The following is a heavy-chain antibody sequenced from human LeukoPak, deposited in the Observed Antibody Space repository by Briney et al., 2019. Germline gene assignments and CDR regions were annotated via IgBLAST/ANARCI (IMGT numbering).Heavy chain of an antibody. CDR2: ISYDGSNK. D-gene: IGHD3-3*01. CDR1: GFTFSSYA. V-gene: IGHV3-30-3*01. CDR3: AREVGAEYYDFWSGYEPGRASLDY. Sequence: GGSLRLSCAASGFTFSSYAMHWVRQAPGKGLEWVAVISYDGSNKYYADSVKGRFTISRDNSKNTLYLQMNSLGAEDTAVYYCAREVGAEYYDFWSGYEPGRASLDYWGQGTLVTVSS. J-gene: IGHJ4*02.